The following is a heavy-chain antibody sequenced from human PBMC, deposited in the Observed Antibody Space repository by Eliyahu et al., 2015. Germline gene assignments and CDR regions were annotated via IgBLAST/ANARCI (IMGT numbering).Heavy chain of an antibody. CDR3: ARQRNYGGNDY. D-gene: IGHD4-23*01. CDR2: IYYSXST. J-gene: IGHJ4*02. CDR1: GXSISSSSYY. Sequence: QLQLQESGPGLVKPSETLSLTCTXXGXSISSSSYYWGXIRQPPGKGLEWIGSIYYSXSTYYNPXLKSRVTISVDTSKNQFSLKLSSVTAADTAVYYCARQRNYGGNDYWGQGTLVTVSS. V-gene: IGHV4-39*01.